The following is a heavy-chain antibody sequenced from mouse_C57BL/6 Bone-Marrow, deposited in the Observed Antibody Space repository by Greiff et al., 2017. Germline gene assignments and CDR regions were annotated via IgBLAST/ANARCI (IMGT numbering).Heavy chain of an antibody. Sequence: VQLQQPGAELVKPGASVKLSCKASGYTFTSYWMQWVKQRPGQGLEWIGEIDPSDSYTNYNQKFKGKATLTVDTSSSTAYMQLSSLTSGDSAVYYCARGGPYCWGQGTTLTVSS. CDR3: ARGGPYC. CDR2: IDPSDSYT. CDR1: GYTFTSYW. V-gene: IGHV1-50*01. J-gene: IGHJ2*01.